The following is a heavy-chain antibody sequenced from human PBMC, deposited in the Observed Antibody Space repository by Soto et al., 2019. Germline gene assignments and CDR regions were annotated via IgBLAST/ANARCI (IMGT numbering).Heavy chain of an antibody. J-gene: IGHJ4*02. CDR2: IIPIFGTA. D-gene: IGHD3-22*01. Sequence: QVQLVQSAAEVKKPGSSVKVSCKASGGTFSSYAISWVRQAPGQGLEWMGGIIPIFGTANYAQKFQGRVTITADESTSTAYMELSSLRSEDTAVYYCAADYYDSSGYYHFDYWGQGTLVTGSS. CDR3: AADYYDSSGYYHFDY. V-gene: IGHV1-69*01. CDR1: GGTFSSYA.